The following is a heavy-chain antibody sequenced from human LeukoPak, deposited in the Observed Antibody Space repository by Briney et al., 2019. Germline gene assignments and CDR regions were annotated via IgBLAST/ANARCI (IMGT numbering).Heavy chain of an antibody. Sequence: SETLSLTCTVSGGSISSYYWSWTRQPPGKGLEWIGYIYYSGSTNYNPSLKSRVTISVDTSKNQFSLKLSSVTAADTAVYYCARLYCSSTSCPNWFDPWGQGTLVTVSS. J-gene: IGHJ5*02. CDR2: IYYSGST. CDR1: GGSISSYY. D-gene: IGHD2-2*01. CDR3: ARLYCSSTSCPNWFDP. V-gene: IGHV4-59*08.